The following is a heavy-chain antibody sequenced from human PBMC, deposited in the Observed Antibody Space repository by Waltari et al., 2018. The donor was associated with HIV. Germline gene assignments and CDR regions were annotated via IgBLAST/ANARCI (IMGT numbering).Heavy chain of an antibody. J-gene: IGHJ4*02. V-gene: IGHV1-2*06. CDR1: GYTFTAYY. CDR2: INLNSGDT. Sequence: QVQLVQSGAEVKKPGASVKVSCKASGYTFTAYYMHWVRQAPGQRLEWMGRINLNSGDTNYGQKLQGRVTMTRDTSISTAYMELSRLRSDDTAVYYCARDSYYYDSSGFFPDFWGQGTLVTVSS. CDR3: ARDSYYYDSSGFFPDF. D-gene: IGHD3-22*01.